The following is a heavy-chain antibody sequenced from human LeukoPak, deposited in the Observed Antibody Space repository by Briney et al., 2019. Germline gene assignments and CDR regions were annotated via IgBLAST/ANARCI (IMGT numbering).Heavy chain of an antibody. CDR1: GGSFSGYY. J-gene: IGHJ4*02. CDR3: ARLDYGGNSRSFDY. D-gene: IGHD4-23*01. Sequence: SETLSLTCAVYGGSFSGYYWSWIRQPPGKGLEWIGEINHSGSTNYNPSLKSRVTISVDTSKNQFSLRLSSVTAADTAVYYCARLDYGGNSRSFDYWGQGTLVTVSS. CDR2: INHSGST. V-gene: IGHV4-34*01.